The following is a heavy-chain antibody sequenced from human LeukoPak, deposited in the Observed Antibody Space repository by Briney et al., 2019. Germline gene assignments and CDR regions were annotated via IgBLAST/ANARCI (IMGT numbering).Heavy chain of an antibody. CDR3: ARVEYDAFDI. J-gene: IGHJ3*02. CDR1: GFTFSSYN. Sequence: GGSLRLSCAASGFTFSSYNMNWVRQAPGKGLEWVSYITTSGSTIYYSDSVKGRFTISRDNAKNSLYLQLNSLRPEDTAVYYCARVEYDAFDIWGQGTMVTVSS. CDR2: ITTSGSTI. V-gene: IGHV3-48*01. D-gene: IGHD6-6*01.